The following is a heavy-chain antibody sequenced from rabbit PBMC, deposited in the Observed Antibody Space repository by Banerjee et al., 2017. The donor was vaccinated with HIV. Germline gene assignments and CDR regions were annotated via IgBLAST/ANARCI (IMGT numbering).Heavy chain of an antibody. CDR3: ARVTPYGSGSVYYNYFNL. J-gene: IGHJ4*01. CDR1: GIDFSSNA. Sequence: ELVESGGGLVQPGESLKLSCKASGIDFSSNAISWVRQAPGKGPEWIAYIYPGFSIKNYANSVKGRFTISSDNAQNTVYLQLNSLTAADTATYFCARVTPYGSGSVYYNYFNLWGPGTLVAVS. CDR2: IYPGFSIK. D-gene: IGHD1-1*01. V-gene: IGHV1S47*01.